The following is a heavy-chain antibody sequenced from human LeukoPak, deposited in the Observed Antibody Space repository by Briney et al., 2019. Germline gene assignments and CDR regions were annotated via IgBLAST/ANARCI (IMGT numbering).Heavy chain of an antibody. CDR1: GYGFSSYW. CDR2: IYPGDSDT. V-gene: IGHV5-51*01. J-gene: IGHJ4*02. CDR3: ARQRRDGYKGDFDY. Sequence: GESLKISCKGSGYGFSSYWIGWVRQMPGKGLEWMGIIYPGDSDTRYSPSFRGQVTISADKSISTAYLQWSSLKASDTAMYYCARQRRDGYKGDFDYWGQGTLVTVSS. D-gene: IGHD5-24*01.